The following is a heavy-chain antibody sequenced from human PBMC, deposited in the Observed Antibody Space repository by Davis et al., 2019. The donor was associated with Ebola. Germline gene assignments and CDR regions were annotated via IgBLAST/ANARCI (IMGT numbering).Heavy chain of an antibody. CDR3: ARGDKFGLPN. V-gene: IGHV1-2*06. CDR2: IIPNSGDT. D-gene: IGHD3-16*01. J-gene: IGHJ4*02. CDR1: GYTFTGYN. Sequence: ASVKVSCKASGYTFTGYNMHWVRRAPGQGLEWMGRIIPNSGDTNYAQKFQDRVTMTRDTSISTAYMELTSLTTDDTAVYYCARGDKFGLPNWGQGTLVTVSS.